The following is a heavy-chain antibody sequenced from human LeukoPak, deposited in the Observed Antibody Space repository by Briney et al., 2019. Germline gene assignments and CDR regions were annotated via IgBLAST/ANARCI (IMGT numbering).Heavy chain of an antibody. V-gene: IGHV4-59*01. CDR2: IYYSGST. J-gene: IGHJ6*02. CDR1: GGSISSYY. D-gene: IGHD3-3*01. Sequence: PSETLSLTCNVSGGSISSYYWSWIRQPPGKGLEWIGYIYYSGSTNYNPSLKSRVTISVDTSKNQFSLKLTSVTAADTAVYYCARDRAHYDFWSGSTSYYYYGMDVWGQGTTVTVSS. CDR3: ARDRAHYDFWSGSTSYYYYGMDV.